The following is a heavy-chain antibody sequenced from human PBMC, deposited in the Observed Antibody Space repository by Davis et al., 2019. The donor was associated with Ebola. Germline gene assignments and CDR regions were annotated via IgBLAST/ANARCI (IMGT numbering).Heavy chain of an antibody. J-gene: IGHJ4*02. CDR3: ARGRSSGLGY. D-gene: IGHD6-19*01. CDR1: GFTFSSYS. V-gene: IGHV3-21*01. Sequence: GESLKISCAASGFTFSSYSMNWVRQAPGKGLEWVSSISSSSSYIYYADSVKGRFTISRDNAKNSLYLQMNSLRAEDTAVYYCARGRSSGLGYWGQGTLVTVSS. CDR2: ISSSSSYI.